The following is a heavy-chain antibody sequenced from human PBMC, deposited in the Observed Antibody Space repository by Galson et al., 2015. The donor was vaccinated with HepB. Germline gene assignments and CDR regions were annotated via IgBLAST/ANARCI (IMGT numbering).Heavy chain of an antibody. Sequence: SLRLSCAASGFIFSTYWMSWVRQAPGKGLEWVANIKQDGSEKDYVDSVKGRVTISRDNAKNSLFLQMNSLRVEDTAVYYCARLTSTWSVYYYFHGMDVWGQGTTVTVSS. V-gene: IGHV3-7*03. J-gene: IGHJ6*02. CDR3: ARLTSTWSVYYYFHGMDV. CDR1: GFIFSTYW. CDR2: IKQDGSEK. D-gene: IGHD2-2*01.